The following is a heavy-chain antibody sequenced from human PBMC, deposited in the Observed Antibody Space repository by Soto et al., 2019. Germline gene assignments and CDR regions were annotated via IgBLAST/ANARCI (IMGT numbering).Heavy chain of an antibody. V-gene: IGHV1-69*13. CDR1: GGTFSSYA. Sequence: SVKVSCKASGGTFSSYAISWVRQVPGQGLEWMGGIIPIFGTANYAQKFQGRVTITADESTSTAYMELSSLRSEDTAVYSCARVTYYYDTGGMDVWGQGTTVTVSS. CDR3: ARVTYYYDTGGMDV. J-gene: IGHJ6*02. D-gene: IGHD3-22*01. CDR2: IIPIFGTA.